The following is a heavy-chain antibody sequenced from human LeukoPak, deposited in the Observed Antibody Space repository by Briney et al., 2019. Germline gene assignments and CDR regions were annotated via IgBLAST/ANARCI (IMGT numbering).Heavy chain of an antibody. V-gene: IGHV1-69*05. Sequence: SVKVSCKASGSTLSSYAISWVRPAPGQGLEWMGGIIPIFVTAQYAQKFQSRVTITTDESTSTAYMELSSLRSEDTAVYYCATHKDIVVVVAATWPYYFDYWGQGTLVTVSS. CDR2: IIPIFVTA. CDR1: GSTLSSYA. D-gene: IGHD2-15*01. J-gene: IGHJ4*02. CDR3: ATHKDIVVVVAATWPYYFDY.